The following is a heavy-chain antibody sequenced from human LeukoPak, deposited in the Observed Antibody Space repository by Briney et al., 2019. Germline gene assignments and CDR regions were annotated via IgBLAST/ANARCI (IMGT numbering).Heavy chain of an antibody. CDR2: ISYDGSNK. Sequence: PGGSLRLSCAASGFTFSNYAMHWVRQAPGKGLEWVAVISYDGSNKYYADSVKGRFTISRDNSKNTLYLQMNSLRAEDTAVYYCARVYSSGSTDYWGQGTLVTVSS. CDR1: GFTFSNYA. CDR3: ARVYSSGSTDY. J-gene: IGHJ4*02. V-gene: IGHV3-30-3*01. D-gene: IGHD6-19*01.